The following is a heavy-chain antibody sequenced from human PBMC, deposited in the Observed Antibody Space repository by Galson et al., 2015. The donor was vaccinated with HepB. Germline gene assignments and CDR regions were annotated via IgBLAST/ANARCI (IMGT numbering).Heavy chain of an antibody. CDR3: ARESGGDWFDP. D-gene: IGHD1-26*01. V-gene: IGHV3-30*04. CDR1: GFTFSSYA. J-gene: IGHJ5*02. Sequence: SLRLSCAASGFTFSSYAMHWIRQAPGKGLEWVAVISYDGSNKYYADSVKGRFTISRDNSKNTLYLQMNSLRAEDTAVYYCARESGGDWFDPWGQGTLVTVSS. CDR2: ISYDGSNK.